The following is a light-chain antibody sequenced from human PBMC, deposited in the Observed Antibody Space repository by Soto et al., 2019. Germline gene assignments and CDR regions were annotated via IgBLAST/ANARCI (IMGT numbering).Light chain of an antibody. V-gene: IGKV1-39*01. CDR1: QSISRF. CDR2: TAS. J-gene: IGKJ4*01. CDR3: QQSYSSPLT. Sequence: DIQMTQSPSSLSASVGDRVIITCRASQSISRFLNWYQQKPGKAPKLLIYTASSLQGGVPSRFSGSGSGRDFTLTINSLQPEDFATYYCQQSYSSPLTFGGGTKVEIK.